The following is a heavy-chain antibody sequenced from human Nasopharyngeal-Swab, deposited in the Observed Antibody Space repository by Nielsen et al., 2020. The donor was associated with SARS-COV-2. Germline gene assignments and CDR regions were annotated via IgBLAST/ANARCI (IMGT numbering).Heavy chain of an antibody. CDR1: GGSFSGYY. D-gene: IGHD6-19*01. CDR2: INHSGST. CDR3: ARMTPLAVAGGSWFDP. Sequence: SETLSLTCAVYGGSFSGYYWSWIRQPPGKGLEWLGEINHSGSTNYNPSLKSRVTISVDTAKNQFSLKLSSVTAADTAVYYCARMTPLAVAGGSWFDPWGQGTLVTVSS. J-gene: IGHJ5*02. V-gene: IGHV4-34*01.